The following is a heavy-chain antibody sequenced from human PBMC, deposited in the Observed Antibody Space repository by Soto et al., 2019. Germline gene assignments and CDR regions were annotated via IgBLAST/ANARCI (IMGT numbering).Heavy chain of an antibody. CDR2: SNTYHGNT. V-gene: IGHV1-18*01. Sequence: QVPLVQSGAEVKNPGASVKVSCKASGYTFTRYGIGWARQAPGQGLGWMGWSNTYHGNTNYAQNVQGRVTLTTDTSASTAYMRRGSLRSNNTARYYWAMVDVYVTPSPQDVWGQGTTVIVSS. J-gene: IGHJ6*02. CDR3: AMVDVYVTPSPQDV. CDR1: GYTFTRYG. D-gene: IGHD3-16*01.